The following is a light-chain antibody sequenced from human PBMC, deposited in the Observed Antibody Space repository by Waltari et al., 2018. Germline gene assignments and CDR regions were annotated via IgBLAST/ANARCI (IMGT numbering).Light chain of an antibody. Sequence: QLVLTQSPSASASLGASVKLTCTLSSGHSSNIIAWRQQQPGKGPRYLMQFNSDGSHRKGDGIPDRFSGSSSGAERYLTISSLQSEDEADYYCETGGHGTCVFGGGTKLTVL. CDR2: FNSDGSH. CDR3: ETGGHGTCV. J-gene: IGLJ3*02. V-gene: IGLV4-69*01. CDR1: SGHSSNI.